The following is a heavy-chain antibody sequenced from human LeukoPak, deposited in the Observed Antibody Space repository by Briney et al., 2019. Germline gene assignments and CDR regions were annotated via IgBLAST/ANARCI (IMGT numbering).Heavy chain of an antibody. V-gene: IGHV3-21*01. Sequence: GGSLRLSCAASGFTFSSYSMSWVRQAPGKGLEWVSSISSSSSYIYYADSVKGRFTISRDNAKNSLYLQMNSLRAEDTAVYYCTVWGYCSGGSCYSSYWGQGTLVTVSS. CDR1: GFTFSSYS. J-gene: IGHJ4*02. CDR2: ISSSSSYI. D-gene: IGHD2-15*01. CDR3: TVWGYCSGGSCYSSY.